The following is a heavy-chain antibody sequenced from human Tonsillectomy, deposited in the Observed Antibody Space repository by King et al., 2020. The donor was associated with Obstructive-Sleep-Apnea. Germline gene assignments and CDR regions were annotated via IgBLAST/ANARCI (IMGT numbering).Heavy chain of an antibody. Sequence: VQLVESGGGVVQPGRSLRLSCAASGFTFSRYAMHWVRQAPGKGLEWVAVISYDGSHKYYADSVKGRFTISRDNSKNTLYLQMNSLRAEDTAVYYCARERAEQWMVEGDDAFEISGQGTMGSVSS. CDR2: ISYDGSHK. D-gene: IGHD6-19*01. CDR1: GFTFSRYA. J-gene: IGHJ3*02. V-gene: IGHV3-30*04. CDR3: ARERAEQWMVEGDDAFEI.